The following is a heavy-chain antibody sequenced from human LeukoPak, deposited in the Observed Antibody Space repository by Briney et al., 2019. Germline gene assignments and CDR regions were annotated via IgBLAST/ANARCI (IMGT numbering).Heavy chain of an antibody. Sequence: GGSLRLSCITSGFTLSNYGFHWVRQAPGKGLEWTAAIWYDGSNQYYPDSVKGRFTISRDNSKNTIYLQMNSLRIEDTAMYYCARDLSSSWSPGVWGQGTMVSVSS. CDR1: GFTLSNYG. D-gene: IGHD6-13*01. J-gene: IGHJ3*01. CDR3: ARDLSSSWSPGV. CDR2: IWYDGSNQ. V-gene: IGHV3-33*01.